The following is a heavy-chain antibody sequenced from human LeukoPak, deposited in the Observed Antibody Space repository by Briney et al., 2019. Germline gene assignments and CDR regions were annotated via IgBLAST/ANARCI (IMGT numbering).Heavy chain of an antibody. CDR3: ARGTKIAVAGTSQRKKFDF. V-gene: IGHV1-8*03. J-gene: IGHJ4*02. CDR2: MNPNSGNT. Sequence: ASVKVSCKASGYTFTSLDINWVRQATGQGLEWMGWMNPNSGNTGYAQKFQGRVTITRNTSIDTAYMELSSLRSEDTAVYYCARGTKIAVAGTSQRKKFDFWGQGTLVTVSS. CDR1: GYTFTSLD. D-gene: IGHD6-19*01.